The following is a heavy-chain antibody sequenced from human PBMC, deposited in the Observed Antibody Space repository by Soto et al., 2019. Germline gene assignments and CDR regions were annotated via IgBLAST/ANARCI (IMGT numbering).Heavy chain of an antibody. CDR3: AKGHPQRGDSFLGPQYGDQYGMDV. D-gene: IGHD5-18*01. V-gene: IGHV3-9*01. CDR1: GFIFDDYA. J-gene: IGHJ6*02. Sequence: EVQLVESGGGLVQHGRSLRLSCAASGFIFDDYAMHWFRHAPGKGLQWASGISWNSGSMGYADSVKGRFAISRDNAKKSLYLQMNSLRAEHTDVYYSAKGHPQRGDSFLGPQYGDQYGMDVWGPGTPVTGSS. CDR2: ISWNSGSM.